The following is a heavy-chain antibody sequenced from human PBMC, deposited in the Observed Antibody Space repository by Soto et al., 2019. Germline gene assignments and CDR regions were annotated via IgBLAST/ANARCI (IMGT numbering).Heavy chain of an antibody. CDR3: TRTFDFWSGYYSPGQYYGMDV. CDR2: ISSSSSYI. CDR1: GFTFHHYC. J-gene: IGHJ6*02. V-gene: IGHV3-21*01. D-gene: IGHD3-3*01. Sequence: PGGSLRLSCAASGFTFHHYCMNWVRQAPGKGLEWVSSISSSSSYIYYADSLKGRFTISRHSTNNSLYLQMNSLRAEDTAVYYCTRTFDFWSGYYSPGQYYGMDVWGQGTTVTVSS.